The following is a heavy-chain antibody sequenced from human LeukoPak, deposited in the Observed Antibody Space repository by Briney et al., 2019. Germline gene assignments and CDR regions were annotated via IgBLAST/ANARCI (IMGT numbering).Heavy chain of an antibody. D-gene: IGHD3-10*01. CDR2: INHSGST. CDR3: ARGFKSLYYYGSGSNFDY. CDR1: GGSFSGYY. V-gene: IGHV4-34*01. Sequence: PSETLSLTCAVYGGSFSGYYWSWIRQPPGKGLEWIGEINHSGSTNYNPSLKSRVTISVDTSKNQFSLKLSSVTAADTAVYYCARGFKSLYYYGSGSNFDYWGQGTLVTVSS. J-gene: IGHJ4*02.